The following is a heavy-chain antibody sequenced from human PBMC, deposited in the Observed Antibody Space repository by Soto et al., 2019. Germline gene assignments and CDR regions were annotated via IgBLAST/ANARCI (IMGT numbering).Heavy chain of an antibody. J-gene: IGHJ4*02. CDR2: INAGNGNT. CDR3: ARDRGVRIAVARKEDY. V-gene: IGHV1-3*01. Sequence: ASVKVSCKASGYTFTSYAMHWVRQAPGQRLEWMGWINAGNGNTKYSQKFQGRVTITRDTSASTAYMELSSLRSEDTAVYFCARDRGVRIAVARKEDYWGQGTLVTVSS. D-gene: IGHD6-19*01. CDR1: GYTFTSYA.